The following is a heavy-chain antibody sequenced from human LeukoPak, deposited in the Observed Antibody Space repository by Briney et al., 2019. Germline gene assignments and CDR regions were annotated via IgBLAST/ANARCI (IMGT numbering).Heavy chain of an antibody. CDR3: ARDRIGRGYMDV. V-gene: IGHV3-66*01. J-gene: IGHJ6*03. CDR1: GFTVSSNY. Sequence: GGSLRLSCAVSGFTVSSNYMSWVRQAPGKGLEWVSIIYSGGSTHYADSVKGRFTISRDNSKNTLYLQMNTLRAEDTAVYYCARDRIGRGYMDVWGKGTTVTVSS. D-gene: IGHD2/OR15-2a*01. CDR2: IYSGGST.